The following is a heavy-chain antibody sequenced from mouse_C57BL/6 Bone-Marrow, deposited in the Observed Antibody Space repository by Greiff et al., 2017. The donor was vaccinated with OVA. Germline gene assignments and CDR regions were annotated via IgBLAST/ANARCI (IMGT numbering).Heavy chain of an antibody. D-gene: IGHD1-1*01. V-gene: IGHV1-39*01. CDR3: AFYYGSSYRYFDV. Sequence: EVQLQQSGPELVKPGASVKISCKASGYSFTDYNMNWVKQSNGKSLEWIGVINPHYGTTSYNHKFKGKATLTVDQSSSTDYMQLNSLTSEDSAVYYCAFYYGSSYRYFDVWGTGTTVTVSS. J-gene: IGHJ1*03. CDR1: GYSFTDYN. CDR2: INPHYGTT.